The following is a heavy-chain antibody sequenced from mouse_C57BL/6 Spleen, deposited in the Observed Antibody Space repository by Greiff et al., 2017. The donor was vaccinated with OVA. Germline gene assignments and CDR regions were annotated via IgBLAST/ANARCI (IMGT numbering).Heavy chain of an antibody. CDR2: IYPGDGDT. Sequence: VQLQQSGAELVKPGASVKISCKASGYAFSSYWMNWVKQRPGKGLEWIGQIYPGDGDTNYNGKFKGKATLTADKSSSTAYMQLSSLTSEDSAVYFCARSGYYDYDGAWFAYWGQGTLVTVSA. CDR3: ARSGYYDYDGAWFAY. J-gene: IGHJ3*01. CDR1: GYAFSSYW. D-gene: IGHD2-4*01. V-gene: IGHV1-80*01.